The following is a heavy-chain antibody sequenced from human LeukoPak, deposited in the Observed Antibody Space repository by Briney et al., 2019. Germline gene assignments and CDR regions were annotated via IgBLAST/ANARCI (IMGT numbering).Heavy chain of an antibody. CDR3: ARALESYGDYVD. D-gene: IGHD4-17*01. V-gene: IGHV3-74*01. CDR2: TNSDGSST. Sequence: GGSLRLSCAASGFTFSSYWMHWVRQAPGKGLVWVSRTNSDGSSTSYADSVKGRFTISRDNAKNTLYLQMNSLRAEDTAVYYCARALESYGDYVDWGQGTLVTVSS. J-gene: IGHJ4*02. CDR1: GFTFSSYW.